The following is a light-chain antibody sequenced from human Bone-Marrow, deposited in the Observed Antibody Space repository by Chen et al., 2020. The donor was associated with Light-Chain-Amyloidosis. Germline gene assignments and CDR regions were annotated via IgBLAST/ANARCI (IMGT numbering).Light chain of an antibody. Sequence: EFVLTQPPAPPSFSPVEGANLSCMASQTISSNYLTWYQQKFGQAPRLLIYGSSSRATGIPDRFTGSGSGTDFTLTINRLEPEDFAMYYCQQYGTSPLTFGGGTKVEIK. J-gene: IGKJ4*01. CDR1: QTISSNY. CDR2: GSS. CDR3: QQYGTSPLT. V-gene: IGKV3-20*01.